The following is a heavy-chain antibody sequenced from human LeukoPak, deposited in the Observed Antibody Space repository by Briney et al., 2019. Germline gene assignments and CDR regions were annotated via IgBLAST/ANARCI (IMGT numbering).Heavy chain of an antibody. CDR2: IRSKANTYAT. D-gene: IGHD2-2*01. CDR1: GFTFSGSA. V-gene: IGHV3-73*01. Sequence: PGGSLRLSCAASGFTFSGSAMHWVRQASGKGLEWVGRIRSKANTYATAYAASVKGRFTISRDDSKNTAYLQMNSLKTEDTAVYYCTRRRCSSTSCYGGYYGMDVWGKGTTVTVSS. CDR3: TRRRCSSTSCYGGYYGMDV. J-gene: IGHJ6*04.